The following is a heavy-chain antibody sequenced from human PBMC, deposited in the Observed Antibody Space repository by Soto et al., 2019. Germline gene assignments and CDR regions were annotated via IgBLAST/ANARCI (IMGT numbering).Heavy chain of an antibody. CDR2: ISGSGGST. D-gene: IGHD3-3*01. CDR1: GFTFSSYA. CDR3: AKFLIGPLERNFDF. J-gene: IGHJ4*02. Sequence: GGSLRLSCAASGFTFSSYAMSWVRQAPGKGLEWVSGISGSGGSTYHADSVKGRFTISRDNSRNTLYLQMNSLRDEDTAVYYCAKFLIGPLERNFDFWGQGSLVTVSS. V-gene: IGHV3-23*01.